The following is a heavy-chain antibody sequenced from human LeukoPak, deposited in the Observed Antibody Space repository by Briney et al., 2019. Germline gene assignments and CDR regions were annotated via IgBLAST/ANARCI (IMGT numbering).Heavy chain of an antibody. CDR2: INPSGGST. D-gene: IGHD3-22*01. Sequence: GASVKVSCKASGYTFTSYYMHWVRQAPGQGLEWMGIINPSGGSTSYAQTFQGRVTMTRDMSTSTVYMELSSLRSEDTAVYYCARVPTSGSSLQRGAFDIWGQETMVTVSS. CDR1: GYTFTSYY. J-gene: IGHJ3*02. V-gene: IGHV1-46*01. CDR3: ARVPTSGSSLQRGAFDI.